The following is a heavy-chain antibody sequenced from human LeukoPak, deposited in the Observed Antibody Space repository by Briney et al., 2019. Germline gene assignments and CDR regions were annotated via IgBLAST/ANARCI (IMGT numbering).Heavy chain of an antibody. V-gene: IGHV3-33*08. CDR2: IWYDGSNK. J-gene: IGHJ4*02. Sequence: GGSLRLSCAASGFTFSSYSMNWVRQAPGKGLEWVAVIWYDGSNKYYADSVKGRFTISRDNSKNTLYLQMNSLRAEDTAVYYCARFSVLEGEPAYYFDYWGQGTLVTVSS. D-gene: IGHD3-3*01. CDR3: ARFSVLEGEPAYYFDY. CDR1: GFTFSSYS.